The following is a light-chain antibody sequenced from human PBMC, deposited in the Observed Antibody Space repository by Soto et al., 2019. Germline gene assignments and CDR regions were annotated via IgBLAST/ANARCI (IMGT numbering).Light chain of an antibody. CDR2: DVS. CDR1: SSDVGGNKY. Sequence: QSVLTQPASVSGSPGQSITISCTGTSSDVGGNKYVSWYQHYPGKAPKLMICDVSNRPSGVSNRFSGSKSGNTASLTISGLQAEDEADYYCSAFTGTTYVFGTGTQLT. CDR3: SAFTGTTYV. J-gene: IGLJ1*01. V-gene: IGLV2-14*03.